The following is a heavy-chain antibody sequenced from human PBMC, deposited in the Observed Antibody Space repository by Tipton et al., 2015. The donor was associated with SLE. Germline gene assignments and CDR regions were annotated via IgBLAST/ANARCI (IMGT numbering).Heavy chain of an antibody. V-gene: IGHV4-59*11. Sequence: TLSLTCTVSGGSISSHYRSWIRQPPGKGLEWIGYIYYSGSTNYNPSLKSRVTISVDTSKNQFSLKLSSVTAADTAVYYCARVALDSYSSSWSEYFQHWGQGTLVTVSS. CDR1: GGSISSHY. J-gene: IGHJ1*01. CDR3: ARVALDSYSSSWSEYFQH. CDR2: IYYSGST. D-gene: IGHD6-13*01.